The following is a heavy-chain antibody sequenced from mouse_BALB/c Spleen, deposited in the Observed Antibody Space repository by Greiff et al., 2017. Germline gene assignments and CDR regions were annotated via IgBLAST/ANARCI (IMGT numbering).Heavy chain of an antibody. J-gene: IGHJ3*01. CDR1: GFTFSSYT. D-gene: IGHD2-2*01. V-gene: IGHV5-12-2*01. CDR2: ISNGGGST. Sequence: EVKLVESGGGLVQPGGSLKLSCAASGFTFSSYTMSWVRQTPEKRLEWVAYISNGGGSTYYPDTVKGRFTISSDNAKNTLYLQMSSLKSEDTAMYYCARPGYGYDEFAYWGQGTLVTVSA. CDR3: ARPGYGYDEFAY.